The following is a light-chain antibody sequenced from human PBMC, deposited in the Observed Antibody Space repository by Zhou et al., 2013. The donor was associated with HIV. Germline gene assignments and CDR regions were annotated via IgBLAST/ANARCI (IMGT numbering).Light chain of an antibody. V-gene: IGKV3-20*01. CDR2: ATS. CDR1: QNVFSN. CDR3: QQYGTSPLT. J-gene: IGKJ4*01. Sequence: EVVMTQSPSTLSVSPGERVTLSCRASQNVFSNLAWYQQKPGQAPRVLIYATSNRATGIPDRFSGSGSGTDFTLTIDRLEPEDFAVYFCQQYGTSPLTFGGRDPRVEIK.